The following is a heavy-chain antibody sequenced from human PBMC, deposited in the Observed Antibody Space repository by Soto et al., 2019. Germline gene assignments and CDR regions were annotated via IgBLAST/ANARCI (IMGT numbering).Heavy chain of an antibody. CDR1: GFTFSTYA. D-gene: IGHD2-8*01. V-gene: IGHV3-23*04. CDR2: IYGNGGGI. Sequence: EVQLVESGGALVQPGGSLRLSCAASGFTFSTYAMSWVRQAPGKGLEWVSGIYGNGGGISYGDSVKGRFTISRDNSNGILYLQIRSLRVEDTAVYYCAQDRQPDGLWPFYHWGQGTLVTVSS. CDR3: AQDRQPDGLWPFYH. J-gene: IGHJ4*02.